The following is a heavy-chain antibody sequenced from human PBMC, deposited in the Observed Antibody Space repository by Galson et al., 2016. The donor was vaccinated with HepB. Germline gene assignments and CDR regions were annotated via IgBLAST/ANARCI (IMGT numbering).Heavy chain of an antibody. J-gene: IGHJ4*02. Sequence: SLRLSCAASGFPFSSYSMTWVRQAPGKGLECVSKITSTSSTIYYADSVKGRFTISRDNVKDSLYLQMNSLRVEDTAVYYCASVVYGDGEHLDYWGQGILVTVSS. V-gene: IGHV3-48*01. CDR1: GFPFSSYS. CDR2: ITSTSSTI. CDR3: ASVVYGDGEHLDY. D-gene: IGHD4-17*01.